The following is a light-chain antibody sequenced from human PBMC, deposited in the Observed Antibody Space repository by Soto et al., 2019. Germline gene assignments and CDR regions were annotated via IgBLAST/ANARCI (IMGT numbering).Light chain of an antibody. CDR1: SSDVGAYNY. CDR3: NSYTGSSTRFV. J-gene: IGLJ1*01. CDR2: EVS. Sequence: QSALTQPASVSGSPGQSVTSSCTGTSSDVGAYNYVSWYQQHPGKAPKLMSYEVSNRPSGVSNRFSGSKSGNTASLTISGLQAEDEADYYCNSYTGSSTRFVFGTGTKVTVL. V-gene: IGLV2-14*01.